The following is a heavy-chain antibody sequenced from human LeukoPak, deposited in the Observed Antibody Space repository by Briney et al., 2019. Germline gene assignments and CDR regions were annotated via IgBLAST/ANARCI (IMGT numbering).Heavy chain of an antibody. CDR2: IYSGGNT. D-gene: IGHD6-6*01. CDR3: ARDKGTSYLSSFDY. CDR1: GFTVSSNY. J-gene: IGHJ4*02. V-gene: IGHV3-66*01. Sequence: GGSLRLSCAASGFTVSSNYMSWVRQAPGKGLECVSVIYSGGNTYYADSVKGRFTISRDNSKNTLYLQMNSLRAADTAVYYCARDKGTSYLSSFDYWGQGTLVTVSS.